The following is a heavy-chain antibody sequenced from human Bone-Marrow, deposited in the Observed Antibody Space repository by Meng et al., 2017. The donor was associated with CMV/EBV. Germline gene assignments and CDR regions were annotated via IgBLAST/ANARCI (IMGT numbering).Heavy chain of an antibody. V-gene: IGHV4-38-2*02. Sequence: SETLSLTCTVSGYSISSGYYWGWIRQPPGKGLEWIGSIYHSGSTYYNPSLKSRVTISVDTSKNQFSLKLSSVTAADTAVYYCARENVVPAARLPYYYGMDVWGQGTTVTVSS. J-gene: IGHJ6*02. CDR1: GYSISSGYY. CDR3: ARENVVPAARLPYYYGMDV. D-gene: IGHD2-2*01. CDR2: IYHSGST.